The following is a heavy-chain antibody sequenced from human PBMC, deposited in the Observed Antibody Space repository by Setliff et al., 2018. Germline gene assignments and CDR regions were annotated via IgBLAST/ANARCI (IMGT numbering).Heavy chain of an antibody. CDR1: GFNFSNYW. CDR2: IRSKANSHAT. CDR3: ATYNFWSGDYAFYYYYMDV. D-gene: IGHD3-3*01. Sequence: PGGSLRLSCVVSGFNFSNYWMSWVRQASGKGLEWVGRIRSKANSHATAYAASVTGRFTISRHDSKNTAYLQMNSLRAEDTAVYYCATYNFWSGDYAFYYYYMDVWGKGTTVTVSS. J-gene: IGHJ6*03. V-gene: IGHV3-73*01.